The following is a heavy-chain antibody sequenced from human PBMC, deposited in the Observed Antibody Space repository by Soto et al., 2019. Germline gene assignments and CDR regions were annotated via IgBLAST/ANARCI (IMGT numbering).Heavy chain of an antibody. CDR2: ISAYNGNT. CDR1: GYTFTSYG. CDR3: ARAHDSSGYYVPDVMLISP. D-gene: IGHD3-22*01. J-gene: IGHJ5*02. Sequence: ASVQVSCQASGYTFTSYGISWVRQAPGEGLEWMGWISAYNGNTNYAQKLQGRVTMTTDTSTSTAYMELRSLRSDDTAVYYCARAHDSSGYYVPDVMLISPWGQGTLVTVSS. V-gene: IGHV1-18*01.